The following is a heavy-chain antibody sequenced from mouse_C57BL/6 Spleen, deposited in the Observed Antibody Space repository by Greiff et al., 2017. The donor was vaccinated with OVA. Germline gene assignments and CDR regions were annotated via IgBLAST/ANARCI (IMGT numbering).Heavy chain of an antibody. D-gene: IGHD2-3*01. J-gene: IGHJ3*01. Sequence: EVKLVESGGGLVKPGGSLKLSCAASGFTFSSYAMSWVRQTPEKRLEWVATISDGGSYTYYPDNVKGRFTISRDNAKNNLYLQMSHLKSEDTAMYYCARDQDGYYPFAYWGQGTLVTVSA. V-gene: IGHV5-4*01. CDR3: ARDQDGYYPFAY. CDR1: GFTFSSYA. CDR2: ISDGGSYT.